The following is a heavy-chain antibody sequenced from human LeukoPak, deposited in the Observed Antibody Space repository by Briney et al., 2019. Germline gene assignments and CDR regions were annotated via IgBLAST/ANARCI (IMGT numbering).Heavy chain of an antibody. J-gene: IGHJ5*02. D-gene: IGHD3-16*01. Sequence: ASVKVSCKASGYTFTSYAMHWVRQAPGQRLEWMGWINAGNGNTKYSQKFQGRVTITRDTSASTAYMELSSLRSEDTAVYYRARDKRGSRNWFDPWGQGTLVTVSS. CDR1: GYTFTSYA. CDR3: ARDKRGSRNWFDP. CDR2: INAGNGNT. V-gene: IGHV1-3*01.